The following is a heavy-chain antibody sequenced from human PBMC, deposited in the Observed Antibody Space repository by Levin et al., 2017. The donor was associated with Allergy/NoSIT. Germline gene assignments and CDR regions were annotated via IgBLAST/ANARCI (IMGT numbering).Heavy chain of an antibody. CDR3: ASREPAMDEDAFDI. J-gene: IGHJ3*02. CDR1: GFTFSSYS. D-gene: IGHD5-18*01. CDR2: ISSSSSYI. V-gene: IGHV3-21*01. Sequence: AGGSLRLSCAASGFTFSSYSMNWVRQAPGKGLEWVSSISSSSSYIYYADSVKGRFTISRDNAKNSLYLQMNSLRAEDTAVYYCASREPAMDEDAFDIWGQGTMVTVSS.